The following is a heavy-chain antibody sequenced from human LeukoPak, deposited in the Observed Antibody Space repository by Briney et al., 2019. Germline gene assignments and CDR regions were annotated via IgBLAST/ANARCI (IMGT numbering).Heavy chain of an antibody. CDR2: ISSSSSYI. Sequence: GGSLRLSCAASGFAFSSYSMNWVRQAPGKGLEWVSSISSSSSYIYYADSVKGRFNISRDNDKNSLYLQMNSLRAEDTAVYYCARGIAARPGYWGQGTLVTVSS. V-gene: IGHV3-21*01. J-gene: IGHJ4*02. CDR3: ARGIAARPGY. CDR1: GFAFSSYS. D-gene: IGHD6-6*01.